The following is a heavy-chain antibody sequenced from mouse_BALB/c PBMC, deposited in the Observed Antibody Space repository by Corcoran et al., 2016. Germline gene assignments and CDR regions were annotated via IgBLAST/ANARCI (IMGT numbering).Heavy chain of an antibody. D-gene: IGHD2-4*01. Sequence: EVLLQQSGPELVKPGASVKIPCKVSGYTFTDYNMDWVKQSHGKSLEWIGDINPNNGGTIYNQKFKGKATLTVDKSSSTAYMELRSLTSEDTAVYYCARGYDYDWFAYWGQGTLVTVSA. V-gene: IGHV1-18*01. CDR3: ARGYDYDWFAY. CDR1: GYTFTDYN. CDR2: INPNNGGT. J-gene: IGHJ3*01.